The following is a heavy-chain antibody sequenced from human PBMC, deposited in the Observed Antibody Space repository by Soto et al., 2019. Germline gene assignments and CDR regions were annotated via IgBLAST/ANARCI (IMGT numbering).Heavy chain of an antibody. Sequence: GESLKISCKGSGYGFTTYWIGWVRQMPGKGLEWMGIIYPGDSDTRYSPSFQGQVTISADKSISTAYLQWSGLKASDTAMYYCARHGGGNYPPLHDAFDIWGQGTMVTVSS. D-gene: IGHD4-4*01. CDR2: IYPGDSDT. CDR3: ARHGGGNYPPLHDAFDI. V-gene: IGHV5-51*01. J-gene: IGHJ3*02. CDR1: GYGFTTYW.